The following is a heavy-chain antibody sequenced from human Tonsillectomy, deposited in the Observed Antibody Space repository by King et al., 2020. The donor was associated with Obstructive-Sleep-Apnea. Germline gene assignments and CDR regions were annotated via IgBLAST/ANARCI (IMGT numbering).Heavy chain of an antibody. Sequence: EQQLVQSGGGLVQPGGSLRLSCAASGFTFSSYAMSWVRQAPGKGLEWVSSISGSGGSTFYADSVKGRFTISRDNSKNTLYLQMNSLRAEDTAVYYCAKDLDFWSGYCYDYWGQGTLVTVSS. CDR2: ISGSGGST. J-gene: IGHJ4*02. D-gene: IGHD3-3*01. V-gene: IGHV3-23*04. CDR1: GFTFSSYA. CDR3: AKDLDFWSGYCYDY.